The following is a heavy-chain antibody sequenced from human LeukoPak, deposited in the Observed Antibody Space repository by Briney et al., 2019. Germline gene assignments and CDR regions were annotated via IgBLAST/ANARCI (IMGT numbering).Heavy chain of an antibody. J-gene: IGHJ4*02. CDR2: IYHSGST. V-gene: IGHV4-38-2*01. CDR1: GYSISSGYY. Sequence: SETLSLTCAVSGYSISSGYYWGWIRQPPGKGLEWIGSIYHSGSTYYNPSLKSRVTISVDTSKNQFSLKLSSVTAADTAVYYCARFYDSSGYYYVRYFDYWGQGTLVTVSS. D-gene: IGHD3-22*01. CDR3: ARFYDSSGYYYVRYFDY.